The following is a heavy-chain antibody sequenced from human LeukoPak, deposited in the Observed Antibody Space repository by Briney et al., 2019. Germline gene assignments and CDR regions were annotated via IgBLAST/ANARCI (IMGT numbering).Heavy chain of an antibody. CDR1: GFSFSDYI. V-gene: IGHV3-72*01. D-gene: IGHD3-16*01. CDR2: IRRGTNSYTT. CDR3: TRDGGEGGNSAFDI. J-gene: IGHJ3*02. Sequence: GGSLRLSCAASGFSFSDYILAWVRQAPGKGLEWVGRIRRGTNSYTTEYAASVKGRFIISRDDSKSSLYLHMNSLTTEDTAVYHCTRDGGEGGNSAFDIWGQGTMVTVSS.